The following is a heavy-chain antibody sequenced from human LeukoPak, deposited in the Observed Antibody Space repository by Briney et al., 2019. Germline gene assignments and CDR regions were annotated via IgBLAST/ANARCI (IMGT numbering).Heavy chain of an antibody. J-gene: IGHJ4*02. CDR2: INHSGST. D-gene: IGHD3-3*01. CDR3: ARWSGLKGGFGY. CDR1: GGSLSGYY. Sequence: SETLSLTCAVYGGSLSGYYWSWIRQPPGKGLEWIGEINHSGSTNYNPSLKSRVTISVDTSKNQFSLKLSSVTAADTAVYYCARWSGLKGGFGYWGQGTLVTVSS. V-gene: IGHV4-34*01.